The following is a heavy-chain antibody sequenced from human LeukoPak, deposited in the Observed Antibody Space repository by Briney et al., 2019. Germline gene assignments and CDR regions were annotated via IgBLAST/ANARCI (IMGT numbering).Heavy chain of an antibody. CDR2: VSGSGGRT. CDR3: TKLGGAYSGYEIDY. V-gene: IGHV3-23*01. CDR1: GFTFNNCA. Sequence: AGGSLRLSCAASGFTFNNCAMNWVRQAPGKGLEWVSTVSGSGGRTYYADSVKGRFTVSRDNSKNTLYLQMNSLRAEDTAIYYCTKLGGAYSGYEIDYWGQGTLVTVSS. D-gene: IGHD5-12*01. J-gene: IGHJ4*02.